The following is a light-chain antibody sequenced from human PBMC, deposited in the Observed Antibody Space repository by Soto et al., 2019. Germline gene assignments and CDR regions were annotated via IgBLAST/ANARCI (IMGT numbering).Light chain of an antibody. Sequence: DSQKTQSPSSLSASVGDRVTLTCRASQSISSYLNWYQQKPGKAPQLPIYAASSLQSAVLSRCSSSRAGTDSTITIGSVQPEDYASYYCRHWYRTPQTFGQGTRLDIK. CDR2: AAS. V-gene: IGKV1-39*01. CDR1: QSISSY. J-gene: IGKJ1*01. CDR3: RHWYRTPQT.